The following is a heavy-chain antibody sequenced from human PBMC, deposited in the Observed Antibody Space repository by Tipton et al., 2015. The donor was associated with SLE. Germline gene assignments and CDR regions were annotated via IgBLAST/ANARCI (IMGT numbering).Heavy chain of an antibody. D-gene: IGHD1-26*01. CDR1: GGSISSSSYY. J-gene: IGHJ3*02. CDR3: ARPGSYDAFDI. Sequence: TLSLTCIVSGGSISSSSYYWGWIRQPPGKGLEWIGNIYYSGSTYYNPSLKSRVTISVDTSKNQFSLKLSSVTAADTAVYYCARPGSYDAFDIWGQGTMVTVSS. CDR2: IYYSGST. V-gene: IGHV4-39*07.